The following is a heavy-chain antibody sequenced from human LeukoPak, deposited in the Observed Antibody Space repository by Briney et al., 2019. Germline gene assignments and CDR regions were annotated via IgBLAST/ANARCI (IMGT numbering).Heavy chain of an antibody. CDR1: GGTFTNYA. V-gene: IGHV1-69*05. CDR2: IIPTFGTA. Sequence: SVKVSRKASGGTFTNYAVSWVRQAPGQGLEWMGRIIPTFGTANYAQKFQGRVTFTTDESTTTAYMELYSLRSEDTAVYYCVRDTPLGTGTKTFYLAYWGQGTLVTVSS. CDR3: VRDTPLGTGTKTFYLAY. J-gene: IGHJ4*02. D-gene: IGHD1-7*01.